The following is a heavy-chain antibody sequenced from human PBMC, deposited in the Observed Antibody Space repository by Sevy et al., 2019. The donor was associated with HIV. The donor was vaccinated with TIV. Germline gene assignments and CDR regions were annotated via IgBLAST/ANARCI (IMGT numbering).Heavy chain of an antibody. D-gene: IGHD3-22*01. CDR2: IAYDGTNK. Sequence: GGSLRLSCAASGFTFSSYAFHWVRQAPGKGLEWVSIIAYDGTNKYYADSVKGRFTISRDNAKSSLYLQMNSLRDEDTAVYYCARGTGLLVRGAYYFDYWGQGSLVTVSS. V-gene: IGHV3-30-3*01. CDR3: ARGTGLLVRGAYYFDY. J-gene: IGHJ4*02. CDR1: GFTFSSYA.